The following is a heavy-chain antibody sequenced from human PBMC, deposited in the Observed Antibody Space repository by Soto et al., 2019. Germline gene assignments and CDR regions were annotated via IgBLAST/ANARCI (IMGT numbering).Heavy chain of an antibody. CDR3: ARDWELYYFDY. J-gene: IGHJ4*02. CDR2: IGSSGNYI. Sequence: EVQLVESGGGLVKPGGSLRLSCAASGFTFRSYSMNWVRLAPGKGLEWVSSIGSSGNYIYYADSVKGRFTISRDNAKNSLYLQMNRLRAEDTAVYYCARDWELYYFDYWGQGTLVTVSS. CDR1: GFTFRSYS. D-gene: IGHD1-7*01. V-gene: IGHV3-21*06.